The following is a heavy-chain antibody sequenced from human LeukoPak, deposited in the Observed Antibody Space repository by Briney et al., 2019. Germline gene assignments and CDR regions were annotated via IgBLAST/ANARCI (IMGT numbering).Heavy chain of an antibody. CDR2: INPSGGST. CDR3: ASPLLKDDSSGYGY. D-gene: IGHD3-22*01. V-gene: IGHV1-46*01. CDR1: GYTFTSYY. J-gene: IGHJ4*02. Sequence: GASVTVSCTASGYTFTSYYMHWVRQAPGQGLEWMGIINPSGGSTSYAQKFQGRVTMTRDTSTSTVYMELSSLRSEDTAVYYCASPLLKDDSSGYGYWGQGTLVTVSS.